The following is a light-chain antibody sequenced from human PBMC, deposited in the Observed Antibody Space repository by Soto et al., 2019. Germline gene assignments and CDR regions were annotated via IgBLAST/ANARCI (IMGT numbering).Light chain of an antibody. J-gene: IGLJ1*01. CDR2: NNN. V-gene: IGLV1-44*01. CDR3: CSYARSSTYV. CDR1: SSNIGGRT. Sequence: QSVLTQPPSASGTPGQRVTISCSGSSSNIGGRTVNWYQQLPGTAPRLLIFNNNQRPSGVPDRFSGSKSGTSASLAITGLQSEDEADYYCCSYARSSTYVFGTGTKLTVL.